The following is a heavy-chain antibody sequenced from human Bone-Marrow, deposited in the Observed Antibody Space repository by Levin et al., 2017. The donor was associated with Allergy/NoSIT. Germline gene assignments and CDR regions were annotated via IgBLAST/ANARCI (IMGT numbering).Heavy chain of an antibody. D-gene: IGHD3-10*01. CDR2: ISYSGST. V-gene: IGHV4-59*01. Sequence: GSLRLSCTVSGVSITSYYWSWIRQPPGKGLEWIGYISYSGSTNYNPSLKGRVTISVDTPKNQFSLKVTSVTAADTAVYYCARSVGSGSYFDYWGQGALVIVSS. CDR1: GVSITSYY. CDR3: ARSVGSGSYFDY. J-gene: IGHJ4*02.